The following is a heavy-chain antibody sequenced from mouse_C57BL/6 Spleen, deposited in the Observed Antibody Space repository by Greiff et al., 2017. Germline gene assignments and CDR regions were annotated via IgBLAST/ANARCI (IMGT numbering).Heavy chain of an antibody. J-gene: IGHJ3*01. CDR1: GYTFTSYW. Sequence: VKLQQPGAELVKPGASVKLSCKASGYTFTSYWMPWVKQRPGPGLEWIGEIDPSDSYTNYNQKFKGKATLTVDTSSSTAYMQLSSLTSEDSAVYYCASYYGYLFAYWGQGTLVTVSA. V-gene: IGHV1-50*01. CDR2: IDPSDSYT. D-gene: IGHD2-9*01. CDR3: ASYYGYLFAY.